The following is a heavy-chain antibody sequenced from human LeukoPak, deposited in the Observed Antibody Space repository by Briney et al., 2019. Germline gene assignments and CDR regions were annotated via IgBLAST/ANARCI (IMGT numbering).Heavy chain of an antibody. D-gene: IGHD1-1*01. V-gene: IGHV3-30*18. Sequence: PGGSLRLSCAASGFTFSSYGMPWVRQAPGKGLEWVAGINQDGSNKYYGDSVKGRFTISRDNSKNTLYLQRNSLRAEDTAVYYCAKTTGTQRAYYFDYWGQGNLGTVSS. J-gene: IGHJ4*02. CDR2: INQDGSNK. CDR3: AKTTGTQRAYYFDY. CDR1: GFTFSSYG.